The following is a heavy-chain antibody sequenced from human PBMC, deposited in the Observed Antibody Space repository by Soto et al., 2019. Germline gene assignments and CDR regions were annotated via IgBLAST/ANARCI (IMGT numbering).Heavy chain of an antibody. V-gene: IGHV4-31*03. CDR3: ARWWSGSRQGFDT. D-gene: IGHD3-3*01. CDR2: ISYSGST. CDR1: GGSISSGDYY. Sequence: QVQLQESGPGLVKPSQTLSLTCTVSGGSISSGDYYWSWIRQHPGKGLEWIGYISYSGSTYYNPSLKSRVTISVDTSKNQFSLKLSSVTAADTAVYYCARWWSGSRQGFDTWGQGTLVTVSS. J-gene: IGHJ5*02.